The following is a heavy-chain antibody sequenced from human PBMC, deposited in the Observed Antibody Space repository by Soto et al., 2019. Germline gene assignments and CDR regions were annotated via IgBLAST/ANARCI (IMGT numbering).Heavy chain of an antibody. CDR2: VYFTGTT. Sequence: PSETLSLTCTVSGGSVSNGMYYWSWIRQTPGKGLEWIGNVYFTGTTIYNPSLKSRVTMSVDTYKDQFFLKLTSVPAADTAVYYCARYCNHSVCRHLYYLDYWVLGTLVTVS. CDR1: GGSVSNGMYY. J-gene: IGHJ4*02. V-gene: IGHV4-61*01. CDR3: ARYCNHSVCRHLYYLDY. D-gene: IGHD2-15*01.